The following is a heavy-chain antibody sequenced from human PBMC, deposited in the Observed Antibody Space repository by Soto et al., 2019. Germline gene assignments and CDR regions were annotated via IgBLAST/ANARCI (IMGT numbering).Heavy chain of an antibody. V-gene: IGHV3-23*01. CDR3: AKDGKMRTKVWFPAGYGMDV. CDR1: VFTFSRYA. Sequence: GSLRLSCAASVFTFSRYAMNWVRQAPGRGLQWISGISVSGDNTSYVESVRGRFTVYRDNSKNTLYLQMNNLRAEDTALYYCAKDGKMRTKVWFPAGYGMDVWGQGTTVSVSS. J-gene: IGHJ6*02. CDR2: ISVSGDNT. D-gene: IGHD3-10*01.